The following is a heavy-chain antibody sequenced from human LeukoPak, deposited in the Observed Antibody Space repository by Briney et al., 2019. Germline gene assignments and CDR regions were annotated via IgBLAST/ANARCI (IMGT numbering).Heavy chain of an antibody. CDR3: ARGVYDSSGYYYFPKKLDAFDI. CDR1: GYTFTSYY. V-gene: IGHV1-46*01. CDR2: INPSGGST. Sequence: ASVKVSCKASGYTFTSYYMHWVRQAPGQGLEWMGIINPSGGSTSYAQKFQGRVTMTRDMSTSTVYMELSSLRSEDTAVYYCARGVYDSSGYYYFPKKLDAFDIWGQGTMVTVSS. D-gene: IGHD3-22*01. J-gene: IGHJ3*02.